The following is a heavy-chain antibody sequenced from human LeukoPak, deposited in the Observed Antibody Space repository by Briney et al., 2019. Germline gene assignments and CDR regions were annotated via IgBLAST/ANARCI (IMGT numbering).Heavy chain of an antibody. V-gene: IGHV3-23*01. Sequence: GGSLRLSCAASGFIFSSYSMSWVRQAPGKGLEWGSTISKTADSESYADSVKGRFTISRDNSKNTLYLQMNSLRADDTAVYYCARPPTVTTVVFDYWGQGTLVTVSS. CDR2: ISKTADSE. CDR1: GFIFSSYS. J-gene: IGHJ4*02. D-gene: IGHD4-17*01. CDR3: ARPPTVTTVVFDY.